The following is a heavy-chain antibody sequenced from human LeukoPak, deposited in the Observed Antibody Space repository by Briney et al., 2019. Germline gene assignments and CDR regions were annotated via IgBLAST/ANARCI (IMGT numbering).Heavy chain of an antibody. CDR3: AREKPWEPLDY. J-gene: IGHJ4*02. D-gene: IGHD1-26*01. CDR1: GFTFSDYY. CDR2: ISSSGSTI. Sequence: GGSLRLSCAASGFTFSDYYMSWIRQAPGKGLEWVSYISSSGSTIYYADSVKGRFTISRDNAKNSLYLQMNSLRAEGTAVYYCAREKPWEPLDYWGQGTLVTVSS. V-gene: IGHV3-11*01.